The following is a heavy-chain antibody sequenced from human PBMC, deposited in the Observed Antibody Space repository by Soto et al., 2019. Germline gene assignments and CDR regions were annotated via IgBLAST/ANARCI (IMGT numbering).Heavy chain of an antibody. CDR1: GFSLSTSGMC. J-gene: IGHJ6*02. CDR3: ARTLRFYGDYSKGYYYYGMDV. D-gene: IGHD4-17*01. CDR2: IDWDDDK. V-gene: IGHV2-70*01. Sequence: SGPTLVNPTQTLTLTCTFSGFSLSTSGMCVSWIRQPPGKALEWLALIDWDDDKYYSTSLKIRLTISKDTSKNQVVLTMTNMDPVDTATYYCARTLRFYGDYSKGYYYYGMDVWGQGTTVTVSS.